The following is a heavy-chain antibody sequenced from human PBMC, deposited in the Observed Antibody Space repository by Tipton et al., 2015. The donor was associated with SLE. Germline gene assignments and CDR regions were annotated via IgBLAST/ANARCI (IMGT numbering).Heavy chain of an antibody. Sequence: TLSLTCTVSGGSISSYYWSWVRQPPGKGLEWIGEIHHSGSTNYNPSLKSRVTISVDTSKNQFSLKLSSVTAADTAVYYCARSSSGWYGAFDIWGQGTMVTVSS. CDR3: ARSSSGWYGAFDI. J-gene: IGHJ3*02. V-gene: IGHV4-34*01. D-gene: IGHD6-19*01. CDR2: IHHSGST. CDR1: GGSISSYY.